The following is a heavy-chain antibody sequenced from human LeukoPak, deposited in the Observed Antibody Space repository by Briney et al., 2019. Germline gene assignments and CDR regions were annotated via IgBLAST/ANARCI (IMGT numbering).Heavy chain of an antibody. CDR1: GFTFSSYG. J-gene: IGHJ6*03. Sequence: GGSLRLSCAASGFTFSSYGMHWVRQAPGKGLEWVAFIRYDGSNKYYADSVKGRFTISRDNSKNTLYLQMNSLRAEDTAVYYCAKGSAPPYYYYYMDVWGTGTTVTVSS. CDR2: IRYDGSNK. V-gene: IGHV3-30*02. CDR3: AKGSAPPYYYYYMDV.